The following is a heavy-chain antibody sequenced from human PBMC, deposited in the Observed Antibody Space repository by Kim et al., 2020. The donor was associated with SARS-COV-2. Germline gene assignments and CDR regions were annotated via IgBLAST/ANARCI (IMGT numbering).Heavy chain of an antibody. Sequence: SETLSLTCTVSGYSISSGYYWGWIRQPPGKGLEWIGSIYHSGSTYYNPSLKSRVTISVDTSKNQFSLKLSSVTAADTAVYYCASEYSSSYFDYWGQGTLVTVSS. D-gene: IGHD6-6*01. V-gene: IGHV4-38-2*02. J-gene: IGHJ4*02. CDR2: IYHSGST. CDR3: ASEYSSSYFDY. CDR1: GYSISSGYY.